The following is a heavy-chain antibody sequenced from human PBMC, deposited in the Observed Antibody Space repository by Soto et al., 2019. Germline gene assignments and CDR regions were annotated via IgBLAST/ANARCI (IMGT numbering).Heavy chain of an antibody. J-gene: IGHJ5*02. CDR1: GGTFSRYA. D-gene: IGHD1-26*01. CDR2: IIPIFGTA. Sequence: SVKVSCKASGGTFSRYAISWVRQAPGQGLEWTGGIIPIFGTANYAQKFQGRVTITADESTSTAYMELSSLRFEDTAVYYCARAIVGPTTTGWLDPWGQGTLVTSPQ. CDR3: ARAIVGPTTTGWLDP. V-gene: IGHV1-69*13.